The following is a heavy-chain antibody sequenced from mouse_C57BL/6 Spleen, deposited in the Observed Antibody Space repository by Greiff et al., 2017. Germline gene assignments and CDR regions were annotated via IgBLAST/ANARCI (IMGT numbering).Heavy chain of an antibody. CDR2: IDPETGGT. CDR3: TRYSNYAMDY. Sequence: QVQLQQSGAELVRPGASVTLSCKASGYTFTDYEMHWVKQTPVHGLEWIGAIDPETGGTAYNQKFKGKAILTADKSSSTAYMGLRSLTSEDSAVYYCTRYSNYAMDYWGQGTSVTVSS. V-gene: IGHV1-15*01. D-gene: IGHD2-5*01. CDR1: GYTFTDYE. J-gene: IGHJ4*01.